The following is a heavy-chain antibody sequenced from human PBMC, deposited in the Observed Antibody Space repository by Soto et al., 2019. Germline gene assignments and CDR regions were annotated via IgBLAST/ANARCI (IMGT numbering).Heavy chain of an antibody. D-gene: IGHD3-10*01. CDR3: ARGRYYYGSGSYPYYYYYGMDV. J-gene: IGHJ6*02. Sequence: ASVKVSCKASGYTFTSYGISWVRQAPGQGLEWMGWISAYNGNTNYAQKLQGGVTMTTDTSTSTAYMELRSLRSDDTAVYYCARGRYYYGSGSYPYYYYYGMDVWGQGTTVTVSS. CDR2: ISAYNGNT. CDR1: GYTFTSYG. V-gene: IGHV1-18*04.